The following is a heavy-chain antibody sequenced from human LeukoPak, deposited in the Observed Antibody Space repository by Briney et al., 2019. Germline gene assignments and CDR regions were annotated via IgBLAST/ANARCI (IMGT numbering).Heavy chain of an antibody. CDR3: ARAAAGYYYYGMDV. V-gene: IGHV4-34*01. D-gene: IGHD6-13*01. CDR1: GGSFSGYY. Sequence: PPETLSLTCAVYGGSFSGYYWSWIRQPPGKGLEWIGEINHSGSTNYNPSLKSRVTISVDTSKNQFSLKLSSVTAADTAVYYCARAAAGYYYYGMDVWGQGTTVTVSS. CDR2: INHSGST. J-gene: IGHJ6*02.